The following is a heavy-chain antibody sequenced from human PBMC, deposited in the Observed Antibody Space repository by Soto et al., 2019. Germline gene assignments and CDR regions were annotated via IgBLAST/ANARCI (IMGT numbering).Heavy chain of an antibody. Sequence: SETLSLTCTVSGGSISSYYWSWIRQPPGKGLEWIGYIYYSGSTNYNPSLKSRVTISVDTSKNQFTLKLSSVTAADTAVYYCARHSDYYGSGSYGTYYFDYWGQGTLVTVS. CDR2: IYYSGST. J-gene: IGHJ4*02. D-gene: IGHD3-10*01. V-gene: IGHV4-59*08. CDR1: GGSISSYY. CDR3: ARHSDYYGSGSYGTYYFDY.